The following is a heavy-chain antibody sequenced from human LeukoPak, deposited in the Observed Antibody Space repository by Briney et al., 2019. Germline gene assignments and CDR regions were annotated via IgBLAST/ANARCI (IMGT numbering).Heavy chain of an antibody. Sequence: GGSLRLSCAASGFTFSSYWMSWVRQAPGKGLEWVANIKQDGSEKYYVDSVKGRFTISRDNAKNSLYLQMNSLRAEDTAVHYCARVDGGSGLNYYYYYYMDVWGKGTTVTVSS. CDR1: GFTFSSYW. V-gene: IGHV3-7*01. CDR2: IKQDGSEK. D-gene: IGHD2-15*01. CDR3: ARVDGGSGLNYYYYYYMDV. J-gene: IGHJ6*03.